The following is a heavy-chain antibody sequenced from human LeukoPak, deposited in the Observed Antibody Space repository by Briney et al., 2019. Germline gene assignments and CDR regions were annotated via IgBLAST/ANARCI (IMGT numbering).Heavy chain of an antibody. J-gene: IGHJ4*02. CDR1: GFTFSSYA. D-gene: IGHD7-27*01. CDR3: AKDPNWDPFDY. Sequence: GSLRLSCAASGFTFSSYAMSWVRQAPGKGLEWGSAISGSGGSTYYADSVKGRFTISRDNSTTTLYLQMNSLRAEDTAVYYCAKDPNWDPFDYWGQAPLVTVSS. CDR2: ISGSGGST. V-gene: IGHV3-23*01.